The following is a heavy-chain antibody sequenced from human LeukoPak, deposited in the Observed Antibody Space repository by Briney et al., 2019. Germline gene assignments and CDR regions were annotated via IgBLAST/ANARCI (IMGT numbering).Heavy chain of an antibody. CDR3: VRDFESYFHY. CDR2: IYTGGSA. V-gene: IGHV3-66*01. Sequence: GGSLRLSRAASAFTVRSSYMSWVRQAPGKGPEWVSVIYTGGSAYYADSVKGRFTISRDNSKNTLHPQMTSLRVEDTAVYYCVRDFESYFHYWGQGTLVTVSS. CDR1: AFTVRSSY. J-gene: IGHJ4*02.